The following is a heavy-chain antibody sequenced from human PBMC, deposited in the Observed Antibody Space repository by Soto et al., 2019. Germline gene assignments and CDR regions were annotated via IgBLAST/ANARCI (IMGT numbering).Heavy chain of an antibody. CDR1: GFTFSNHW. CDR2: INSDGSTT. CDR3: ARGYSSGPDY. V-gene: IGHV3-74*01. Sequence: EVQLVESGGGLVQPGGSLRLSCAASGFTFSNHWMHWVRQAPGKGLEWVSRINSDGSTTTYADSVKGRFTIFRHNAKNTLDLQLNSLRAEDTARYYCARGYSSGPDYWGQGTLVTVSS. D-gene: IGHD6-19*01. J-gene: IGHJ4*02.